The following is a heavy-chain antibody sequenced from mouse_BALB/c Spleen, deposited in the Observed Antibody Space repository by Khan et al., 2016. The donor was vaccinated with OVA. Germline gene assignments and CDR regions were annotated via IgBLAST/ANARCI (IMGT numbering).Heavy chain of an antibody. V-gene: IGHV3-8*02. CDR2: MIYTGYT. J-gene: IGHJ3*01. D-gene: IGHD2-14*01. CDR1: GDSITSGY. Sequence: VQLKESGPSLVKPSQTLSLTCSVTGDSITSGYWSWIRKFPGNKLEYMGYMIYTGYTYYNPSIKSRISINRHTSKNQYYLQLNSVTTEDTATYXCAISPYWYAFAYWGQGSLVTVSA. CDR3: AISPYWYAFAY.